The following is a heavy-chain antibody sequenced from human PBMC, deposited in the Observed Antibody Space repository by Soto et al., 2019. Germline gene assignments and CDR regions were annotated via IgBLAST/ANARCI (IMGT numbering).Heavy chain of an antibody. Sequence: EVQLVESGGGLVQPGGSLRLSCAASGFTFSSYSMNWVRQAPGKGLEWVSYISSSSSTIYYADSVKGRFTISRDKAKNSLYLQMNSLRDEDAAVYYCARPKEYYDILTGRDAFDIWGQGTMVTVSS. D-gene: IGHD3-9*01. V-gene: IGHV3-48*02. CDR1: GFTFSSYS. CDR2: ISSSSSTI. CDR3: ARPKEYYDILTGRDAFDI. J-gene: IGHJ3*02.